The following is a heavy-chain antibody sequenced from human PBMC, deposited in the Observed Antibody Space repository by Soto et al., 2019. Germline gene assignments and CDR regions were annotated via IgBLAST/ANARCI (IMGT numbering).Heavy chain of an antibody. CDR1: GGTFSSYA. CDR3: ARGTVTGSEYNYYYYGMDV. CDR2: INPLFGTT. V-gene: IGHV1-69*12. Sequence: QVQLVQSGAEVKKPGSSVKVSCKASGGTFSSYAIDWVRQAPGQGLEWMGGINPLFGTTNYAQKLQGRVKLTADESTRTAYMELSTLTSEDTAVYYCARGTVTGSEYNYYYYGMDVWGQGTTVTVSS. J-gene: IGHJ6*02. D-gene: IGHD1-1*01.